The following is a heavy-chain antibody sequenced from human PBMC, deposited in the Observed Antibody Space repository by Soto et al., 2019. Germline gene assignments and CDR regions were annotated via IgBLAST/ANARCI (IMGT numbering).Heavy chain of an antibody. Sequence: ASVKVSCKASGYTFSSHAIHWVRQAPGQRLEWMGWINAGNGDTNYSQKFQGRVAITTDTSASSAYLELSTLRSEDTAVYYCASDGARIAVFGVVYYFDYWGQGTVVTVSS. V-gene: IGHV1-3*01. J-gene: IGHJ4*02. D-gene: IGHD3-3*01. CDR3: ASDGARIAVFGVVYYFDY. CDR1: GYTFSSHA. CDR2: INAGNGDT.